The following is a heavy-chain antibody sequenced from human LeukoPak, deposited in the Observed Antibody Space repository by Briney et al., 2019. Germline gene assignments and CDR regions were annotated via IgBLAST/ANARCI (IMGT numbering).Heavy chain of an antibody. Sequence: GASVKVSCKASGGTLSTHAVSWVRQAPGQGLEWMGGIILISPTANYAQKFQDRVTITMDQYTTYMEFSSLRSDDTAVYYCATGRVSDTTLVSWFDTWGQGTLVTVSS. CDR2: IILISPTA. J-gene: IGHJ5*02. V-gene: IGHV1-69*05. D-gene: IGHD5-18*01. CDR3: ATGRVSDTTLVSWFDT. CDR1: GGTLSTHA.